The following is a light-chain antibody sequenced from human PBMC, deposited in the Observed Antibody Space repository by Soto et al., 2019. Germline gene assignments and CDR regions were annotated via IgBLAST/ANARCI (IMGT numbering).Light chain of an antibody. CDR2: EVT. CDR3: ASYAGNNVI. J-gene: IGLJ2*01. Sequence: QSALTQPPSASGSPGQSVAISCTGTSSDVGGYNYVSWFQQHPGKAPKLMIYEVTKRPSGVPDRFSGSKSGNTASLTVSGLQAEGEADYYCASYAGNNVIFGGGTQLTVL. CDR1: SSDVGGYNY. V-gene: IGLV2-8*01.